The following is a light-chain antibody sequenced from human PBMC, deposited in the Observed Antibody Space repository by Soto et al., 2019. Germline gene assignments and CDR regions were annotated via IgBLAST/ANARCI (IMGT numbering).Light chain of an antibody. CDR3: QQYGRSPLMYT. Sequence: EIVLTQSPGTLSLSPGERATLSCRASQSVNSNFLAWYQQKPGQAPRLLIYGASTRAAGVPDRFSGSGSGTDVTLTITRLEPEDFAGYYCQQYGRSPLMYTFGQGTKLGVK. V-gene: IGKV3-20*01. CDR2: GAS. CDR1: QSVNSNF. J-gene: IGKJ2*01.